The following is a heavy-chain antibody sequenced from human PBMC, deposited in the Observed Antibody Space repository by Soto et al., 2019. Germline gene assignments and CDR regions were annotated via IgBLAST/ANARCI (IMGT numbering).Heavy chain of an antibody. J-gene: IGHJ6*02. CDR1: GFTFSSYA. V-gene: IGHV3-23*01. Sequence: GGSLRLSCAASGFTFSSYAMSWVRQAPGKGLEWVSAISGSGGSTYYADSVKGRFTISRDNSKNTLYLQMNSLRAEDTAVYYCAKVAAAGAMWYYYYGMDVWGQGTTVTVSS. CDR3: AKVAAAGAMWYYYYGMDV. CDR2: ISGSGGST. D-gene: IGHD6-13*01.